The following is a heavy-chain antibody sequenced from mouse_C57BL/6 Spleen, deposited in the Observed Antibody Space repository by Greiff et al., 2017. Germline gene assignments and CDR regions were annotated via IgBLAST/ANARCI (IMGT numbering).Heavy chain of an antibody. CDR1: GFTFSDYY. CDR3: ARRRISPGYFDY. J-gene: IGHJ2*01. Sequence: VQLVESGGGLVQPGGSLKLSCAASGFTFSDYYMYWVRQTPEKRLEWVAYISNGGGSTYYPDTVKGRFTISRDNAKNTLYLQMSRLKSEDTAMYYCARRRISPGYFDYWGQGTTLTVSS. CDR2: ISNGGGST. V-gene: IGHV5-12*01.